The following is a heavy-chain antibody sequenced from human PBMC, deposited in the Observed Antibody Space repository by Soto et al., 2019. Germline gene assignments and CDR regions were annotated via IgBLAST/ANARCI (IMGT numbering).Heavy chain of an antibody. CDR1: GGTFSSYA. CDR3: ARNSGSSFDFDY. J-gene: IGHJ4*02. CDR2: IIPIFGTA. V-gene: IGHV1-69*13. Sequence: SVKVSCKASGGTFSSYAISWVRQAPGQGLEWMGGIIPIFGTANYAQKFQGGVTITADESTSTAYMELSSLRSEDTAVYYCARNSGSSFDFDYWSQGTLVTVSS. D-gene: IGHD6-6*01.